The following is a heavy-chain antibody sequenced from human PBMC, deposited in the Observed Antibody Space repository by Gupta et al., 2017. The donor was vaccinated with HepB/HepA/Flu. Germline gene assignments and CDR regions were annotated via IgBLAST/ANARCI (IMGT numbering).Heavy chain of an antibody. Sequence: QVQLVASGGGVVQPGRSLRLSCAASGFPFSSYDMHWVRQAPGKGREWVAVIWYDGSNKYYADSVKGRFTISRDNSKNTLYLQMNSLRAEDTAVYYCARGVDTAMVNFLDYWGQGTLVTVSS. CDR2: IWYDGSNK. V-gene: IGHV3-33*01. CDR1: GFPFSSYD. D-gene: IGHD5-18*01. J-gene: IGHJ4*02. CDR3: ARGVDTAMVNFLDY.